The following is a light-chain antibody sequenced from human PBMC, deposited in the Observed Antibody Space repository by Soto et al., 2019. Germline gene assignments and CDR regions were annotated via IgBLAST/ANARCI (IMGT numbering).Light chain of an antibody. CDR1: QTGSSNY. CDR3: QQYTGPPAT. Sequence: EIVWTQSPDTLYFSPGEIATLSCRASQTGSSNYLAWCQQRPGQAPRLLIYGAFTMAAGIPDRFSGSGSGTDFTLNITRLEPEDSAVYFCQQYTGPPATFGQGTRLEIK. J-gene: IGKJ5*01. CDR2: GAF. V-gene: IGKV3-20*01.